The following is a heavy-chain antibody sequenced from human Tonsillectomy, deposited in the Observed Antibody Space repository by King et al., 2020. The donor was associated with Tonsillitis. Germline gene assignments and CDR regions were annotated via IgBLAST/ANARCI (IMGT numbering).Heavy chain of an antibody. J-gene: IGHJ4*02. Sequence: QLVQSGAEVKEPGASVKVSCKASGYTFTTYSMHWVRQAPGQRFEWLGWINSGNGDTKYSQNFQGRVTITRDTSASPAYMELSSLRSEDTAVYYCARDRTGNDYWGQGTLVTVSS. CDR3: ARDRTGNDY. CDR2: INSGNGDT. CDR1: GYTFTTYS. V-gene: IGHV1-3*01. D-gene: IGHD1-1*01.